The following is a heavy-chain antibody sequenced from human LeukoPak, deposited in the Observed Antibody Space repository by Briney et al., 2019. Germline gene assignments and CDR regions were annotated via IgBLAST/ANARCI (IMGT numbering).Heavy chain of an antibody. J-gene: IGHJ4*02. CDR3: ARVFLHCSGGSCYAPLDS. CDR2: INSDGSST. D-gene: IGHD2-15*01. Sequence: GGSLRLSCAASGFTFRSYWMHWVRQAPGKGLVWVSRINSDGSSTNYADSVKGRFTISRDNAKNTLYLQMNSLRAEDTAVDYCARVFLHCSGGSCYAPLDSWGRGTLVTVSS. V-gene: IGHV3-74*01. CDR1: GFTFRSYW.